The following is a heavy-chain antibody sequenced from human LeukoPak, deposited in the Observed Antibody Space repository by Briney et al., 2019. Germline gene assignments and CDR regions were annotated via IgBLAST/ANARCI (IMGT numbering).Heavy chain of an antibody. CDR1: GFTFSSYA. CDR2: ISGSGGST. V-gene: IGHV3-23*01. Sequence: GGSLRLSCAASGFTFSSYAMSWVRQAPGKGPEWVSAISGSGGSTYYVDSVKGRFTISRDNSKNTLYLQMNSLRAEDTAVYYCAKNLSGYPDYWGQGTLVTVSS. D-gene: IGHD5-12*01. J-gene: IGHJ4*02. CDR3: AKNLSGYPDY.